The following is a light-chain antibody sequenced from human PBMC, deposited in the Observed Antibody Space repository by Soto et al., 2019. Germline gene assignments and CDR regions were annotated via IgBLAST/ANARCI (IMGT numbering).Light chain of an antibody. V-gene: IGKV1-5*03. CDR3: QQLNSYPIT. Sequence: DIQMTQSPSTLSGSVGDRVTITGRASQTISSWLAWYQQKPGKAPKLLIYKATTLKSGVPSRFSGSGSGTEFTLTISSLQPEDFATYYCQQLNSYPITFGQGTRLEIK. CDR1: QTISSW. CDR2: KAT. J-gene: IGKJ5*01.